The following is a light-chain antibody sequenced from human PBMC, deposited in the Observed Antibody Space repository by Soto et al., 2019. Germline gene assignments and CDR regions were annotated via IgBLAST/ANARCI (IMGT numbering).Light chain of an antibody. J-gene: IGLJ1*01. Sequence: QSALTQPDSVSGSPGESITISCTGTNTDIGGYNYVSWYQQHPGKAPKLVIYDVSSQPSGVSSRFSGSKSGYTASLTISGLQAEDDAHYYCSSYRTYRNLEVFGTGTKVTVL. V-gene: IGLV2-14*03. CDR1: NTDIGGYNY. CDR3: SSYRTYRNLEV. CDR2: DVS.